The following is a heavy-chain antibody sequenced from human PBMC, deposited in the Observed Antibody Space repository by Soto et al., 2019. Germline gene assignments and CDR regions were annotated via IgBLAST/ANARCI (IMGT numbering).Heavy chain of an antibody. V-gene: IGHV3-72*01. CDR3: ARHIPYHGKDV. CDR2: IRNKVNSYTT. Sequence: EVQLVESGGGLVQPGGSLRLSCAASGFTSSDHYMDWVRQATGKGLEWVGRIRNKVNSYTTEYAASVKGRFTVSRDDSKNSVYLQMHSLKTADTAVYYCARHIPYHGKDVWGQGTTVTVSS. D-gene: IGHD2-21*01. CDR1: GFTSSDHY. J-gene: IGHJ6*02.